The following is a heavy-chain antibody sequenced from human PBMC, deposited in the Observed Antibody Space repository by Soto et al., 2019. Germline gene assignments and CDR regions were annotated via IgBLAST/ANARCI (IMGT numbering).Heavy chain of an antibody. D-gene: IGHD2-2*01. Sequence: SETLSLTCTVSGGSVSSGSYYWTWIRQPPGKGLEWIGYIYYSGSTNYNPSLKSRVTISVDTSKNQFSLKLSSVTAADTAVYYCARDQVPAALLGRFDPWGQGTLVTVSS. CDR1: GGSVSSGSYY. J-gene: IGHJ5*02. CDR3: ARDQVPAALLGRFDP. CDR2: IYYSGST. V-gene: IGHV4-61*01.